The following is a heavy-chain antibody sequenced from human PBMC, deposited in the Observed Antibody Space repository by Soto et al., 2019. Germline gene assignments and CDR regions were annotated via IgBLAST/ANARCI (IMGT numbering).Heavy chain of an antibody. CDR1: GDTLIELS. J-gene: IGHJ4*02. CDR2: FDPGDDET. Sequence: QVQLLQSGAEVKKPGASVKVSCKVSGDTLIELSMHWVRQAPGKGLEWMGGFDPGDDETIYAQKFQGRVTMTEDTSTDTAYMELSSLRSEDTAVYYCATDLLGGGSPDYWGQGTLVTVSS. V-gene: IGHV1-24*01. CDR3: ATDLLGGGSPDY. D-gene: IGHD3-3*02.